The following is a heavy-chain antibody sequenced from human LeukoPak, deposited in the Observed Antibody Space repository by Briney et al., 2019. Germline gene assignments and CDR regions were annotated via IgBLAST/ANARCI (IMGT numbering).Heavy chain of an antibody. CDR3: ARVDAWFGELFSWYFDL. Sequence: SETLSLTCTVSGGSISSYYWSWIRQPPGKGLEWIGYIYYSGNTNYNPSLKSRVTISVDTSKNQFSLKLSSVTAADTAVYYCARVDAWFGELFSWYFDLWGRGTLVTVSS. D-gene: IGHD3-10*01. J-gene: IGHJ2*01. V-gene: IGHV4-59*01. CDR1: GGSISSYY. CDR2: IYYSGNT.